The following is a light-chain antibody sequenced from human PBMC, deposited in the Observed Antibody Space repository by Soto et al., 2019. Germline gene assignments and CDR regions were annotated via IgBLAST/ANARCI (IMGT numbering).Light chain of an antibody. CDR1: QTVLSSSDNQYY. V-gene: IGKV4-1*01. CDR2: WAS. Sequence: DIVMTQSPDSLTVSLGERATISCTSSQTVLSSSDNQYYLAWYQQKPGQPPKLLIYWASTWEYGVPDRLSGSGSGTNDSLTTISIQAEDFATYYCLQHNNNPQLTFGGGTKVDNK. J-gene: IGKJ4*01. CDR3: LQHNNNPQLT.